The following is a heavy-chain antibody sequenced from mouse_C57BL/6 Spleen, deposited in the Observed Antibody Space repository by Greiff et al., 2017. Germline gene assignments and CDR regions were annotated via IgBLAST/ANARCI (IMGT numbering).Heavy chain of an antibody. CDR3: ASHYYGSSYAGRRAMDY. Sequence: EVKLEESGGGLVKPGGSLKLSCAASGFTFSSYTMSWVRQTPEKRLEWVATISGGGGNTYYPDSVKGRFTISRDNAKNTLYLQMSSLRSEDTALYYCASHYYGSSYAGRRAMDYWGQGTSVTVSS. J-gene: IGHJ4*01. CDR1: GFTFSSYT. V-gene: IGHV5-9*01. D-gene: IGHD1-1*01. CDR2: ISGGGGNT.